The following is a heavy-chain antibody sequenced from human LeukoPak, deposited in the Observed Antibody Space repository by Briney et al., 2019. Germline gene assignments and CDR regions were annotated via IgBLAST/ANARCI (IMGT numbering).Heavy chain of an antibody. CDR1: GFTFRDYD. Sequence: GGSLRLSCAASGFTFRDYDMTWIRQAPGKGLEWVSYISSSDRTIYNAESVKGRFTISRDNAKNSLYLQMNSLRAEDTAVYYCARESPQLSSFDYWGQGTLVTVSS. V-gene: IGHV3-11*04. CDR2: ISSSDRTI. CDR3: ARESPQLSSFDY. J-gene: IGHJ4*02. D-gene: IGHD2-2*01.